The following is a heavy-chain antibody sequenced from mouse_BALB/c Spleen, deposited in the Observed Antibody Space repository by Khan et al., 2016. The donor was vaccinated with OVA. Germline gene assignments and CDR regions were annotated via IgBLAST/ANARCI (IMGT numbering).Heavy chain of an antibody. V-gene: IGHV1-81*01. J-gene: IGHJ2*01. CDR2: IYPGSDNA. D-gene: IGHD2-3*01. CDR3: ARGDGYYVYFDY. Sequence: QVQLQQSGPELVKPGASVKMSCKASGYTFTYYVITWVKQRTGQGLEWIGEIYPGSDNAYYNERFKGKATLTADTSSNTTYMQLSSLSSEDSAVYFCARGDGYYVYFDYWGQGTTLIVSS. CDR1: GYTFTYYV.